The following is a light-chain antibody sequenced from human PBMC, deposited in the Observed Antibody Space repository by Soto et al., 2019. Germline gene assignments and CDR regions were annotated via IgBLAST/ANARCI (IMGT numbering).Light chain of an antibody. V-gene: IGKV1-5*03. CDR3: KQYTCLWN. J-gene: IGKJ3*01. Sequence: IKMTXSPPTRSASLGDRVTIRCRASRSLQTWLAWYQQKPGQAPKLLMYQASSLESGVQSRFSASGSATEFTLTISRLKPDHVETYYRKQYTCLWNFGPGPKVD. CDR1: RSLQTW. CDR2: QAS.